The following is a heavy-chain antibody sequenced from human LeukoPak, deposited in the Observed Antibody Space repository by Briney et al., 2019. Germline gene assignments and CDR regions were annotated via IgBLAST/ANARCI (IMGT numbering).Heavy chain of an antibody. V-gene: IGHV5-51*01. D-gene: IGHD6-13*01. J-gene: IGHJ4*02. CDR1: GYNFTNYW. CDR2: IYPGDSDT. Sequence: GESLKISCKGSGYNFTNYWIAWVRQMPGKGLEWMGLIYPGDSDTRYSPSFQGQVTFSVDTSISTAYLQWSGLRASDTAIYYCVRFGLTSSLDYWGQGTLVTVSS. CDR3: VRFGLTSSLDY.